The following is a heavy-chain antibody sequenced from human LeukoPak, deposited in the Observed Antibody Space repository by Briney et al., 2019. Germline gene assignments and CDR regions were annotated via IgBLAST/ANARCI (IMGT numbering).Heavy chain of an antibody. D-gene: IGHD6-19*01. CDR1: GFTFSTYS. Sequence: GGSITPSCAASGFTFSTYSMNWVSQAPGKGLEWVSAITGSGSSTYYADSVKGRFTISRANSKNTLYLQMNSLKAEDTAVYYCAKGFQSEWLGRAGYMDVWGKGTTVTVSS. J-gene: IGHJ6*03. CDR3: AKGFQSEWLGRAGYMDV. CDR2: ITGSGSST. V-gene: IGHV3-23*01.